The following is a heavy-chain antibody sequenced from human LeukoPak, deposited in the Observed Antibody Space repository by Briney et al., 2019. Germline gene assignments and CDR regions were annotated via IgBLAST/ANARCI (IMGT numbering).Heavy chain of an antibody. CDR1: GFTFSSFG. D-gene: IGHD3-10*01. CDR2: ISYDGSNK. Sequence: PGRYLRLSRAASGFTFSSFGMHSFRQAPAKGLESVAVISYDGSNKYYADSVKGRFTISRDNSTNTLYLQMNSLRADDTAVYFCAKETPVWGVAGLWRRGTKVTVSS. V-gene: IGHV3-30*18. J-gene: IGHJ3*01. CDR3: AKETPVWGVAGL.